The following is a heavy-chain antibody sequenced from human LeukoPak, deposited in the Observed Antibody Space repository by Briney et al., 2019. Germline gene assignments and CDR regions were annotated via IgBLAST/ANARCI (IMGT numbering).Heavy chain of an antibody. J-gene: IGHJ4*02. Sequence: GGSLRLSCAASGFTLSTNCMTWVRPAPGKGLEWVSTIYSGGTTYYADSVMGRFTISRHNSRNTLYHQMNRLRAEDTAVYYCARVDTVMAYYFALWGQGTLVTVSS. D-gene: IGHD5-18*01. V-gene: IGHV3-53*04. CDR3: ARVDTVMAYYFAL. CDR2: IYSGGTT. CDR1: GFTLSTNC.